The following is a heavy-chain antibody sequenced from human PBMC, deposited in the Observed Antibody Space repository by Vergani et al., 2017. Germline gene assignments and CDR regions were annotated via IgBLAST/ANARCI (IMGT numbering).Heavy chain of an antibody. J-gene: IGHJ4*02. Sequence: QVQLQESGPGLVKPSQTLSLTCTVSGGSISSGSYYWSWIRQPAGKGLEWIGRIYTSGSTNYNPSLKSRVTISVDTSKNQFSLKLSSVTAADTAVYYCARVSAAAGTMLDYWGQGTLVTVSS. CDR2: IYTSGST. CDR1: GGSISSGSYY. CDR3: ARVSAAAGTMLDY. D-gene: IGHD6-13*01. V-gene: IGHV4-61*02.